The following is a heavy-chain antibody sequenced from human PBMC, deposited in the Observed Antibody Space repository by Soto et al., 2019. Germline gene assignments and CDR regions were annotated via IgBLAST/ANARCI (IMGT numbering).Heavy chain of an antibody. D-gene: IGHD6-19*01. CDR3: ARGPPRSIAVLYYYYGMDV. Sequence: SETLSLTCAVYGGSFSGYYWSWIRQPLGKGLEWIGEINHSGSTNYNPSLKSRVTISVDTSKNQFSLKLSSVTAADTAVYYCARGPPRSIAVLYYYYGMDVWGQGTTVTVSS. CDR1: GGSFSGYY. CDR2: INHSGST. V-gene: IGHV4-34*01. J-gene: IGHJ6*02.